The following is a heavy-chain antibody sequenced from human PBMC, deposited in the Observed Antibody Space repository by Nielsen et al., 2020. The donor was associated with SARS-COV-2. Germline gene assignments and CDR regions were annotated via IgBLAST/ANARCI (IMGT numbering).Heavy chain of an antibody. CDR2: INRDGNST. V-gene: IGHV3-74*01. CDR3: ARESSLDV. J-gene: IGHJ6*04. CDR1: GFTFSSYW. Sequence: GESLKISCAASGFTFSSYWMHWVRQAPGKGLVWVSRINRDGNSTNYAVSVKGRFTISRDNAKNTLYLEMKSLRVEDTAVYFCARESSLDVWGTGTTVTVSS.